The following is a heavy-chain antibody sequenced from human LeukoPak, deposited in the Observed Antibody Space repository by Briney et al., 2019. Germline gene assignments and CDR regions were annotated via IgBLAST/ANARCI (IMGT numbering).Heavy chain of an antibody. Sequence: GGSLRLSCAASGFTFSNAWMSWVRQAPGKGLEWVGRIKSKTDGGTTDYAAPVKGRFTISRDDSKNTLYLQMNSLKTEDTAVYYCTTDHFDDKRAYDSSYCWGQGTLVTVSS. CDR3: TTDHFDDKRAYDSSYC. D-gene: IGHD3-22*01. J-gene: IGHJ4*02. CDR1: GFTFSNAW. V-gene: IGHV3-15*01. CDR2: IKSKTDGGTT.